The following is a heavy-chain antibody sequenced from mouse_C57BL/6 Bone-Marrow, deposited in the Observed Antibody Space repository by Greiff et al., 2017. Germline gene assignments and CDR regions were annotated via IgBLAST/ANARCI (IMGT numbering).Heavy chain of an antibody. V-gene: IGHV1-81*01. Sequence: VQLQQSGAELARPGASVKLSCKASGYTFTSYGISWVKQRTGQGLEWIGEIYPRSGNTYYNEKFKGKATLTADKSSSTAYMELRRLTSEDSAVYFCVWYPFAYWGQGTLVTVSA. CDR2: IYPRSGNT. CDR3: VWYPFAY. D-gene: IGHD2-1*01. CDR1: GYTFTSYG. J-gene: IGHJ3*01.